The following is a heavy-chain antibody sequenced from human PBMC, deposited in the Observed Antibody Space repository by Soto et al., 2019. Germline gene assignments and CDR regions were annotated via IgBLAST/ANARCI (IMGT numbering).Heavy chain of an antibody. V-gene: IGHV4-31*03. D-gene: IGHD3-10*01. CDR3: ARMYRGTSMDV. CDR2: IYYSGST. CDR1: GGSISSGGYY. J-gene: IGHJ6*02. Sequence: QVQLQESGPGLVKPSQTLSLTCTVSGGSISSGGYYWSWIRQHPGKGLEWIGYIYYSGSTYYNPSLKSRCTISADTSKNQFSLKLSSVTAADTAVYYCARMYRGTSMDVWRQGTTVTVSS.